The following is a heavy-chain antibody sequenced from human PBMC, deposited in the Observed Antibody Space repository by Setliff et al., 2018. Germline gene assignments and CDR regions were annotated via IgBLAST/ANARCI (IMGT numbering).Heavy chain of an antibody. V-gene: IGHV3-64D*09. CDR2: ISSNGGST. Sequence: SCSASGFTFSSYAMHWVRQAPGKGLEYVSAISSNGGSTYYADSVKGRFTISRDNSKNTLYLQMSSLRAEDTAVYYCVKDGTTYYYDSSGLGEYFDYWGQGTLVTVSS. CDR3: VKDGTTYYYDSSGLGEYFDY. D-gene: IGHD3-22*01. CDR1: GFTFSSYA. J-gene: IGHJ4*02.